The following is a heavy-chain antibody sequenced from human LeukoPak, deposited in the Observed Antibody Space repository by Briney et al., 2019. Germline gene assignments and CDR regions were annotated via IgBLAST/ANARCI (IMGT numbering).Heavy chain of an antibody. D-gene: IGHD3-10*01. Sequence: SETLSLTCTVSGGSFEHYFWSWIRQPPGKGLEWIGYVYYSGSTDYSPSLKSRLTISADTSKNQFSLKLNSVTAADTAVYYCASHRRSHGSEYWGQGTLATVSS. CDR3: ASHRRSHGSEY. CDR1: GGSFEHYF. V-gene: IGHV4-59*01. J-gene: IGHJ4*02. CDR2: VYYSGST.